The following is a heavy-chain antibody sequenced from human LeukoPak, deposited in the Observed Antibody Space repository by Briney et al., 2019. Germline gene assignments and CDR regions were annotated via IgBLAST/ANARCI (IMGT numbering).Heavy chain of an antibody. J-gene: IGHJ4*02. V-gene: IGHV3-11*04. Sequence: GSLRLSCAASGFTFSDYYMSWIRQAPGKGLEWVSYISSSGSTIYYADSVKGRFTLSRDNAKNSLYLQMNSLRAEDTAVYYCATPVDTAMVTPFDYWGQGTLVTVSS. CDR2: ISSSGSTI. CDR1: GFTFSDYY. D-gene: IGHD5-18*01. CDR3: ATPVDTAMVTPFDY.